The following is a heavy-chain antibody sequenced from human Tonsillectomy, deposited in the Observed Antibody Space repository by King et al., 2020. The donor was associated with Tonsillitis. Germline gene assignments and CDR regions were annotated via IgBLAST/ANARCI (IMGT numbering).Heavy chain of an antibody. CDR2: ISYDGSDK. V-gene: IGHV3-30*18. CDR3: AKDRFYGDPYYSYGMDV. CDR1: GFTFSSYG. Sequence: QLVESGGGVVQPGRSLRLSCAASGFTFSSYGMHWVRQAPGKGLEWVALISYDGSDKYSADSVKGRFTISRDNSENTLYLQMNSLRAEDTAVYYCAKDRFYGDPYYSYGMDVWGQGTTVTVSS. D-gene: IGHD4-17*01. J-gene: IGHJ6*02.